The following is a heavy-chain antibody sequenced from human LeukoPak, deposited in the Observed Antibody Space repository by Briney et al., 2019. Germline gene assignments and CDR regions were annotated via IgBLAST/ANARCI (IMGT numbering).Heavy chain of an antibody. CDR2: IKRKSEGGTT. J-gene: IGHJ3*02. CDR1: GFTFSNAW. Sequence: GGSLRLSCAASGFTFSNAWMSWVRQAPGKGLEWVGHIKRKSEGGTTHYAAPVKDRFTISRDDSKNTLYLQMNSLKTEDTAVYYCARASRQKDDAFDIWGQGTMVTVSS. V-gene: IGHV3-15*01. CDR3: ARASRQKDDAFDI.